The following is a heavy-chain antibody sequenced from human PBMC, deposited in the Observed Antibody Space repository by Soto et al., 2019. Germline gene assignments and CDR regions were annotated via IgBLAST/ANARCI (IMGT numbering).Heavy chain of an antibody. CDR1: GFTFNNYG. J-gene: IGHJ6*02. D-gene: IGHD3-22*01. CDR2: ISCSSSYI. Sequence: EVQLVESGGGLVKPGGSLRLSCAASGFTFNNYGMNWVRQAPGKGLEWVSSISCSSSYIYYADSVKGRFTISRDNAKNSQYLQMNSLRAEDTAVYYCARVVDYCDPYYYYGMDVWGQGTTVTVSS. V-gene: IGHV3-21*01. CDR3: ARVVDYCDPYYYYGMDV.